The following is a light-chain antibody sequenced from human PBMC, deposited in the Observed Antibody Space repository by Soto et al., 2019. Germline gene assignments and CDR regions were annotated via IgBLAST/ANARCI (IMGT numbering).Light chain of an antibody. CDR2: DAS. CDR1: QSVSNY. Sequence: EIVLTQSPASLSLSPGGRATLSCRASQSVSNYLAWYQQKPGQAPRLLIYDASNRATGIPARFSGSGSGTDFTLTISSLEPEDFAVYYCQQRSNWPWTFGQGTKVEIK. J-gene: IGKJ1*01. V-gene: IGKV3-11*01. CDR3: QQRSNWPWT.